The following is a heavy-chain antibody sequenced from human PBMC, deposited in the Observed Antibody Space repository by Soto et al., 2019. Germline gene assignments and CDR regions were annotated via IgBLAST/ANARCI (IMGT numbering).Heavy chain of an antibody. CDR3: AKGDVWFDY. CDR2: ISGSGGST. Sequence: GGSLRLSCAASGFTFSNYAMSWVRQAPGKGLEWVSTISGSGGSTYYADSVKGRLAISRDIPKNTLYLQMNSLRAEDTAVYYGAKGDVWFDYWGQGILVTVSS. CDR1: GFTFSNYA. D-gene: IGHD3-16*01. V-gene: IGHV3-23*01. J-gene: IGHJ4*02.